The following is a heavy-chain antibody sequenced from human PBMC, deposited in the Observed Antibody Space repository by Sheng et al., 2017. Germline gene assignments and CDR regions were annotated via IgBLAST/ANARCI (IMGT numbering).Heavy chain of an antibody. CDR3: ARGRREGHTDYFDY. CDR1: GGNFINSA. J-gene: IGHJ4*02. Sequence: QVHLVQSGAEVKKPASSVKVSCKASGGNFINSAFNWVRQAPGQGLEWMGGIIPILGIANYAQKFQGRVTITADKSTTTVYIDLSSLTYDDTAIYYCARGRREGHTDYFDYWGQGTLVTVSS. CDR2: IIPILGIA. V-gene: IGHV1-69*10.